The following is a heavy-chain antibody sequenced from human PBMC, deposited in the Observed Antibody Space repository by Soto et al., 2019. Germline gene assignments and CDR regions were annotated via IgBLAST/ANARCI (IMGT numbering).Heavy chain of an antibody. CDR3: SRDFSGSYPNFDY. V-gene: IGHV3-30*09. CDR1: GFIFRSYA. D-gene: IGHD1-26*01. Sequence: QTGGSLRLSCLASGFIFRSYAMHWVRQAPGKGLEWVAVITYDVANGYYADSVRGRFAISRDNSKSTLFLQMNSLRPEDTAVYYCSRDFSGSYPNFDYWGQGTLVTVSS. J-gene: IGHJ4*02. CDR2: ITYDVANG.